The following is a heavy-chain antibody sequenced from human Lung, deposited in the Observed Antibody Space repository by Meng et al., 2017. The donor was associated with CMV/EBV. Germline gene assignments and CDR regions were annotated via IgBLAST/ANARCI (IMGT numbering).Heavy chain of an antibody. CDR3: AKFLSWEPDDAFDI. CDR1: GFTFSRYD. J-gene: IGHJ3*02. CDR2: IQYDGGNK. Sequence: SGFTFSRYDMHWVRQAPGKGLEWVAFIQYDGGNKYYADSVKGRFTISRDNSKNTLYLQMNSLRAEDTAVYYCAKFLSWEPDDAFDIWGQGTMVTVSS. D-gene: IGHD1-26*01. V-gene: IGHV3-30*02.